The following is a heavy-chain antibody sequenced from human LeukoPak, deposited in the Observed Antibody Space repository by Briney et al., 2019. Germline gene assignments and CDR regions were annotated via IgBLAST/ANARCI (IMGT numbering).Heavy chain of an antibody. J-gene: IGHJ5*02. CDR3: ARRMVRGVFPKRGLNWFDP. D-gene: IGHD3-10*01. V-gene: IGHV1-8*01. Sequence: ASVKVSCKTSGYTFTNYDINWVRQASGQGLEWMGWMNPNSGNTGYAQKFQGRVTMTRNTSISTAYMELSSLRSEDTAVYYCARRMVRGVFPKRGLNWFDPWGQGTLVTVSS. CDR1: GYTFTNYD. CDR2: MNPNSGNT.